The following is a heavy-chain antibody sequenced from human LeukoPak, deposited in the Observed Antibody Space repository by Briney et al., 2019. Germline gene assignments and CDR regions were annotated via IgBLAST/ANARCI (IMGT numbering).Heavy chain of an antibody. Sequence: GGSLRLSCAASGLXVSSIYMTWVRQAPGKGLEWVSVISSGGNTNYADSVKGRFTISRDNSKNTVFLQMNSLRAEDTAVYYCARDEYYETSGLDYWGQGTLVTVSS. V-gene: IGHV3-53*01. D-gene: IGHD3-22*01. CDR3: ARDEYYETSGLDY. CDR1: GLXVSSIY. CDR2: ISSGGNT. J-gene: IGHJ4*02.